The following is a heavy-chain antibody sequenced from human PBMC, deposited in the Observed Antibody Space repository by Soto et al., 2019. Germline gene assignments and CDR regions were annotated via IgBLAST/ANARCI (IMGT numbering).Heavy chain of an antibody. CDR2: IIPIFGTA. D-gene: IGHD3-22*01. V-gene: IGHV1-69*01. Sequence: QVQLVQSGAEVKKPGSSVKVSCKASGGTFSSYAISWVRQAPGQGLEWMGGIIPIFGTANYAQKFQGRVTITADESTSTAYMELSSLRSEDTAVYYCVCDSSSYYSYYYYGMDVWGQGTTVTVSS. J-gene: IGHJ6*02. CDR3: VCDSSSYYSYYYYGMDV. CDR1: GGTFSSYA.